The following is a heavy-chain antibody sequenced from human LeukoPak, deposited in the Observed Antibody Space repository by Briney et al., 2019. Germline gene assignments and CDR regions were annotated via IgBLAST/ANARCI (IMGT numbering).Heavy chain of an antibody. D-gene: IGHD2-15*01. CDR3: ATEGGYCSGGSCYPPYYYGTDV. V-gene: IGHV1-18*01. Sequence: ASVKVSCKASGYTFTSYGISWVRQAPGQGLEWMGWISAYNGNTNYAQKLQGRVTMTTDTSTSTAYMELRSLRSDDTAVYYCATEGGYCSGGSCYPPYYYGTDVWGQGTTVTVSS. CDR1: GYTFTSYG. J-gene: IGHJ6*02. CDR2: ISAYNGNT.